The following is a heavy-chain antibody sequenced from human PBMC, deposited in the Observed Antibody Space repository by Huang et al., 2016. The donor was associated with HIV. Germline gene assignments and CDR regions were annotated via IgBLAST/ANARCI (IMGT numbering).Heavy chain of an antibody. CDR3: ALKGDSSGWEYFRH. D-gene: IGHD6-19*01. V-gene: IGHV3-30*03. J-gene: IGHJ1*01. Sequence: QVQLVESGGGVVQPGRSLRLSCAASGFIFSNYGMHWVRQVPGKGLEWGALISYDGSNKDYTDSVKGRFSISRDNSKNTLYLQMNSLRAEDTAVYYCALKGDSSGWEYFRHWGQGTLVTVSS. CDR1: GFIFSNYG. CDR2: ISYDGSNK.